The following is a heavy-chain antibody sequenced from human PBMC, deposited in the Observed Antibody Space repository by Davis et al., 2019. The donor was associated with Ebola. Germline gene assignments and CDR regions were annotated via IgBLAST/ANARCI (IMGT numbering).Heavy chain of an antibody. V-gene: IGHV3-23*01. CDR3: AKGYYDFWSGYYAYYYYGINV. CDR2: ISGSGGST. D-gene: IGHD3-3*01. J-gene: IGHJ6*02. CDR1: GFTFSSYA. Sequence: GGSLRLSCAASGFTFSSYAMSWVRQAPGKGLEWVSAISGSGGSTYYADSVKGRFTISRDNSKNTLYLQMNSLRAEDTAVYYCAKGYYDFWSGYYAYYYYGINVWGQGTTVTVSS.